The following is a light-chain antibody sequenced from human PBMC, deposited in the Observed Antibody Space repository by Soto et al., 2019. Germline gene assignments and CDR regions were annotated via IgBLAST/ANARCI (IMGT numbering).Light chain of an antibody. CDR2: GNT. V-gene: IGLV1-40*01. CDR1: SSNIGAGYD. CDR3: QSYDSSLSAWV. Sequence: QSVLTQPPSVSGAPGQGVTISCTASSSNIGAGYDVHWYQQLPGTAPKLLIYGNTNRPSGVPDRFSGSKSGTSASLAITGLQAEDEADYYCQSYDSSLSAWVFGGGTKLTVL. J-gene: IGLJ3*02.